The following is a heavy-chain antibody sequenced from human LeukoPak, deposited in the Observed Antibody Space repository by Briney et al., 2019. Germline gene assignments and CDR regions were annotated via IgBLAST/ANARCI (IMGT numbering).Heavy chain of an antibody. D-gene: IGHD2-2*01. CDR3: ARDRSSTLLHYCMDV. CDR2: IYTSGST. J-gene: IGHJ6*03. Sequence: PSETLSLTCTVSGGSISSYYWSWIRQPAGKGLEWIGRIYTSGSTNYNPSLKSRVTMSVDTSKNQFSLKLSSVTAADTAVYYCARDRSSTLLHYCMDVWGKGTTVTVSS. V-gene: IGHV4-4*07. CDR1: GGSISSYY.